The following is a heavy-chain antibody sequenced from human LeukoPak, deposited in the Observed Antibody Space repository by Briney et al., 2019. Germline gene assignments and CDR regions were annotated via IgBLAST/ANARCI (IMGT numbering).Heavy chain of an antibody. Sequence: PSETLSLTCTVSGYSISSGYYWGWIRQPPGKGLEWIGSISHSGSTYYNPSLKSRVTISVDTSKNQFSLNVSSVTAADTAVYYCARESGFYDLYAFDIWGQGTMVTVSS. J-gene: IGHJ3*02. CDR2: ISHSGST. CDR1: GYSISSGYY. CDR3: ARESGFYDLYAFDI. D-gene: IGHD3-3*01. V-gene: IGHV4-38-2*02.